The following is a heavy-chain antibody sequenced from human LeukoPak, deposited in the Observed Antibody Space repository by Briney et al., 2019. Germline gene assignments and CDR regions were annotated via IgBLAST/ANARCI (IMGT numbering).Heavy chain of an antibody. CDR3: AKARGYHYMDV. CDR1: GFTFDDYA. CDR2: ISWNSGSI. J-gene: IGHJ6*03. Sequence: PGGSLRLSCAASGFTFDDYAMHWVRQAPGKGLEWVSGISWNSGSIGYADSVKGRFTISRDNAKNSLYLQMNSLRAEDTALYYCAKARGYHYMDVWGKETTVTVSS. V-gene: IGHV3-9*01.